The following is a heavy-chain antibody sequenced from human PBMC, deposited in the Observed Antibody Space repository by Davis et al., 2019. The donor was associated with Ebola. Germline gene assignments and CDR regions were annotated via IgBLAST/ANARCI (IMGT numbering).Heavy chain of an antibody. CDR3: ASGITTFTVVGVGWFDP. CDR1: GGSFSGYY. CDR2: IYYSGST. D-gene: IGHD3-3*01. V-gene: IGHV4-31*11. J-gene: IGHJ5*02. Sequence: SETLSLTCAVYGGSFSGYYWSWIRQHPGKGLEWIGYIYYSGSTYYNPSLKSRITISLDTSKNQFSLKLTSVTAADTAVYYCASGITTFTVVGVGWFDPWGQGTLVTVSS.